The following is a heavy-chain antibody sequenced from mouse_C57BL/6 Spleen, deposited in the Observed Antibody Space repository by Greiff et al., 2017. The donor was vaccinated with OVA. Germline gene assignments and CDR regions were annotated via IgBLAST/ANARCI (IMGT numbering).Heavy chain of an antibody. CDR2: ISDGGSYT. CDR1: GFTFSSYA. V-gene: IGHV5-4*01. D-gene: IGHD2-10*02. Sequence: EVQRVESGGGLVKPGGSLKLSCAASGFTFSSYAMSWVRQTPEKRLEWVATISDGGSYTYYPDNVKGRFTISRDNAKNNLYLQMSHLKSEDTAMYYCARERGPSARGAMDYWGQGTSVTVSS. J-gene: IGHJ4*01. CDR3: ARERGPSARGAMDY.